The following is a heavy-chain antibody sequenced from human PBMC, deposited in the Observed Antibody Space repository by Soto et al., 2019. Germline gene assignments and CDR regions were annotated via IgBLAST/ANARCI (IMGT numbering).Heavy chain of an antibody. CDR2: INPNSGGT. Sequence: ASVKVSCKASGYTFTGYYMHWVRQAPGQGLEWMGWINPNSGGTNYAQKFQGRVTITADESTSTAYMELSSLRSEDTAVYYCARSGAAYYFDYWGQGTLVTVSS. J-gene: IGHJ4*02. CDR1: GYTFTGYY. V-gene: IGHV1-2*02. CDR3: ARSGAAYYFDY. D-gene: IGHD6-25*01.